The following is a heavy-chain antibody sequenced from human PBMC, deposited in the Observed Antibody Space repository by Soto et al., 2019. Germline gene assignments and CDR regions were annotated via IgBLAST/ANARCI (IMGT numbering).Heavy chain of an antibody. Sequence: SEILSLTCTVSGGSISSSSYYWGWIRQPPGKGLEWIGSIYYSGSTHYNPSLKSRVTISVDRSKNQFSLKLSSVTAADTAVYYCARGMTTVTTLDYWGQGTLVTVSS. D-gene: IGHD4-17*01. CDR1: GGSISSSSYY. CDR3: ARGMTTVTTLDY. V-gene: IGHV4-39*07. J-gene: IGHJ4*02. CDR2: IYYSGST.